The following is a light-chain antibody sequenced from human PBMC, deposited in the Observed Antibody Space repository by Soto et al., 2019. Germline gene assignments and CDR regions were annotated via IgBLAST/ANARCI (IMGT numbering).Light chain of an antibody. V-gene: IGLV4-69*01. CDR1: SGHSTYA. Sequence: QAVVTQSPSASASLGASVKLTCTLSSGHSTYAIAWHQQQSEKGSRFLMKINYDGTHSKGDGFFDRFSGSSSGAERHLTISRLQSEDEADYYCQSLGTGIQVFGGGTQLTVL. J-gene: IGLJ3*02. CDR3: QSLGTGIQV. CDR2: INYDGTH.